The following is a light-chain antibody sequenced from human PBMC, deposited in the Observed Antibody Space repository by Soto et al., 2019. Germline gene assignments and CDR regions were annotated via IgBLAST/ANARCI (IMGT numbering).Light chain of an antibody. V-gene: IGLV2-11*01. Sequence: QSALTQPRSVSGSPGQSVTISCTGTTGDVGTYNFVSWYQHHPGKAPKLMIYDASKRPSGVPDRFSASKSGNTASLTISGLQAEDEADYYCCSYAGSVTWVFGGGTQLTVL. J-gene: IGLJ3*02. CDR3: CSYAGSVTWV. CDR2: DAS. CDR1: TGDVGTYNF.